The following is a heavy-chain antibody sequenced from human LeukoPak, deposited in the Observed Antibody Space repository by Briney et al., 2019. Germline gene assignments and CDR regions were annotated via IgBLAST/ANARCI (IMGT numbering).Heavy chain of an antibody. V-gene: IGHV4-59*01. J-gene: IGHJ4*01. CDR3: ARIVAYGYGYIDY. Sequence: SETLSLTCNVSGGSISGYYWSWIRQPPGKGLEWIAYIYYSGNTNYNPSLKSRVTISVDASKNQFSLKLSSVTAADAAVYYCARIVAYGYGYIDYWGHGTLVTVSS. CDR1: GGSISGYY. CDR2: IYYSGNT. D-gene: IGHD5-18*01.